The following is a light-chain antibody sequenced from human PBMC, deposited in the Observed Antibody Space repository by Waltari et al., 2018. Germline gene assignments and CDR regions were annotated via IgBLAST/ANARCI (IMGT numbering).Light chain of an antibody. J-gene: IGKJ1*01. V-gene: IGKV1-39*01. CDR2: AAS. Sequence: VGDRVTITCRASQSISSYLNWYQQKPGKAPKLLIYAASSLQSGVPSRFSGSGSGTDFTLTISSLQPEDFATYYCQQSYSTPQTFGQGTKVEIK. CDR3: QQSYSTPQT. CDR1: QSISSY.